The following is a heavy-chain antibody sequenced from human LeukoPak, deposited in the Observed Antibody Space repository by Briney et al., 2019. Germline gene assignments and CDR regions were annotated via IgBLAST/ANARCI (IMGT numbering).Heavy chain of an antibody. CDR2: INHSGST. CDR1: GGSFSGYY. J-gene: IGHJ4*02. Sequence: SSETLSLTRAVYGGSFSGYYWSWIRQPPGKGLEWIGEINHSGSTNYNPSLKSRVTISVDTSKNQFSLKLSSVTAADTAVYYCARGPDHYGGNSSGFDYWGQGTLVTVSS. CDR3: ARGPDHYGGNSSGFDY. V-gene: IGHV4-34*01. D-gene: IGHD4-23*01.